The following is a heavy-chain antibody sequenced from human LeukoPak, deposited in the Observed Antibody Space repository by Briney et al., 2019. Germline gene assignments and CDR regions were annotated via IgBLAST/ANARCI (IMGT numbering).Heavy chain of an antibody. J-gene: IGHJ4*02. CDR3: ARGPPNWGYDY. CDR1: GGTFSSYA. Sequence: ASVKVSCKASGGTFSSYAISWVRQAPGQGLEWMGGIIPIFGTANYAQKFQGRVTITADESTSTAYMELSSLRSDDTAVYYCARGPPNWGYDYWGPGTLVTVSS. V-gene: IGHV1-69*13. CDR2: IIPIFGTA. D-gene: IGHD7-27*01.